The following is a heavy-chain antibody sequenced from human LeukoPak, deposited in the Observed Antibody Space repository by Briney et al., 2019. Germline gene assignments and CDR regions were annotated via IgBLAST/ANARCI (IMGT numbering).Heavy chain of an antibody. V-gene: IGHV3-64*01. CDR3: AREQGDYHQGAFDA. J-gene: IGHJ4*02. CDR1: GFTFSSYE. D-gene: IGHD4-17*01. Sequence: PGGSLRLSCAASGFTFSSYEMHWVRQAPGKGLEYVSSISSNGGSTHYANSVKGRFIISRDNSKNTLYLQMGSLRVEDMDVYYCAREQGDYHQGAFDAWGQGTQVTVSS. CDR2: ISSNGGST.